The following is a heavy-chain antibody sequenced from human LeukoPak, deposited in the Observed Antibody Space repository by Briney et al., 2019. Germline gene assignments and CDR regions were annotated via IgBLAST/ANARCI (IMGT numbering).Heavy chain of an antibody. J-gene: IGHJ4*02. Sequence: GGSLRLSRAASGFTFSSYAMSWVRQAPGKGLEWVSAISGSGGSTYYADSVKGRFTISRDNSKNTLYLQMNSLRAEDTAVYYCAKKGRYYDSSGYYSLDYWAREPWSPSPQ. CDR1: GFTFSSYA. D-gene: IGHD3-22*01. V-gene: IGHV3-23*01. CDR2: ISGSGGST. CDR3: AKKGRYYDSSGYYSLDY.